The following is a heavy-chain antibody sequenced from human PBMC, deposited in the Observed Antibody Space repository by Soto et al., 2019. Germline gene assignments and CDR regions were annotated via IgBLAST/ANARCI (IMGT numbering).Heavy chain of an antibody. CDR2: IYHSGST. Sequence: PSETLSLTCAVSGYSISSGYYWGWIRQPPGKGLEWIGSIYHSGSTYYNPSLKSRVTISVDTSKNQFSLKLSSVTAADTAVYYCARGFITGTGEGYWGQGTLVTVSS. V-gene: IGHV4-38-2*01. CDR3: ARGFITGTGEGY. D-gene: IGHD1-20*01. J-gene: IGHJ4*02. CDR1: GYSISSGYY.